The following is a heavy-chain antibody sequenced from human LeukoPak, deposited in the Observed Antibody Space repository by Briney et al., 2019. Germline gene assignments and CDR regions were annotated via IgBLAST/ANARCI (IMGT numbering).Heavy chain of an antibody. D-gene: IGHD3-10*01. J-gene: IGHJ6*03. V-gene: IGHV6-1*01. CDR3: ARVEEGYGSGRRENYFYYYMDV. Sequence: KTSQTLSLTCAISGDSVSSNSAAWNWIRQSPSRGLEWLGRTYYRSKWYNDYAVSVKSRITINPDTSKNQFSLKLSSVTAADTAVYYCARVEEGYGSGRRENYFYYYMDVWGKGTTVTISS. CDR1: GDSVSSNSAA. CDR2: TYYRSKWYN.